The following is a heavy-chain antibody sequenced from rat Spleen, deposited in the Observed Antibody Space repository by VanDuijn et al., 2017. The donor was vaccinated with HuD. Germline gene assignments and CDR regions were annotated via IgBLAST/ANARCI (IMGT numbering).Heavy chain of an antibody. CDR2: INYDGGST. V-gene: IGHV5-25*01. D-gene: IGHD1-12*02. Sequence: EVQLVESGGGLVRPGRSMKLSCAASGFTFSNYVMAWVRQAPKKGLEWVAYINYDGGSTYYRDSVKGRFTISRDNTKSALYLQMDSLRSEDTATYYCVRYYYDGSYYVMDAWGQGASVTVSS. CDR1: GFTFSNYV. CDR3: VRYYYDGSYYVMDA. J-gene: IGHJ4*01.